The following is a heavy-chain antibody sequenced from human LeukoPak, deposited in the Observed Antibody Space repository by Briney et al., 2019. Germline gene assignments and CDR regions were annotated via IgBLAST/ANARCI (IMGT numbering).Heavy chain of an antibody. CDR2: INPNSGGT. CDR1: GYTFTGYY. D-gene: IGHD3-3*01. J-gene: IGHJ5*02. CDR3: ARESRGGYYDFWSAPPAVVGFDP. Sequence: ASVKVSCKASGYTFTGYYMHWVRQAPGQGLEWMGWINPNSGGTNYAQKFQGRVTMTRDTSISTAYMELSRLRSDDTAVYYCARESRGGYYDFWSAPPAVVGFDPWGQGTLVTVSS. V-gene: IGHV1-2*02.